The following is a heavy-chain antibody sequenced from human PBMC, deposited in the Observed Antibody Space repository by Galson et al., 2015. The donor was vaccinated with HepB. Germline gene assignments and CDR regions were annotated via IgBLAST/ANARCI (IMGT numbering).Heavy chain of an antibody. V-gene: IGHV1-8*01. CDR3: ARLVNRYYDFWSGYYPSGHYYYMDV. Sequence: SVKVSCKASGYTFTSYDINWVRQATGQGLEWMGWMNPNSGNTGYAQKFQGRVTMTRNTSKSTAYMELSSLRSEDTAVYYCARLVNRYYDFWSGYYPSGHYYYMDVWGKGTTVTVSS. J-gene: IGHJ6*03. CDR1: GYTFTSYD. CDR2: MNPNSGNT. D-gene: IGHD3-3*01.